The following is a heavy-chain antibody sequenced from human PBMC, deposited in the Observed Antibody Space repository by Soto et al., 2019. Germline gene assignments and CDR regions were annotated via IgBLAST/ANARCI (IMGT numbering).Heavy chain of an antibody. CDR2: IPNSGTA. Sequence: QVQLQESGPGLVRPSQTLSLTCTVSGGSISSGDYYWSWIRQAPGKGLEWIGYIPNSGTAYYNPSRKSRVTISVDTSKNQFSLKLSSVTVADTAVYSCARDAWTVVRGLPISGGLDVWGQGTTVTVSS. D-gene: IGHD3-10*01. CDR3: ARDAWTVVRGLPISGGLDV. CDR1: GGSISSGDYY. V-gene: IGHV4-30-4*01. J-gene: IGHJ6*02.